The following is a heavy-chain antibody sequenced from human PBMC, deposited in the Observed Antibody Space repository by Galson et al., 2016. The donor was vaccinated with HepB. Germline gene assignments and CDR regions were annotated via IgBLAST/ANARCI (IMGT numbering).Heavy chain of an antibody. D-gene: IGHD5-12*01. CDR2: IIPIFGTA. CDR1: GGTFSTYT. V-gene: IGHV1-69*13. Sequence: SVKVSCKASGGTFSTYTISWVRQAPGQGLEWMGGIIPIFGTANNAQKFQGRVTITADESTSTAYMELSSLRSEDTAVYYCARCRGYSGDSHTFWSCGMDVWGQGTTVTVSS. J-gene: IGHJ6*02. CDR3: ARCRGYSGDSHTFWSCGMDV.